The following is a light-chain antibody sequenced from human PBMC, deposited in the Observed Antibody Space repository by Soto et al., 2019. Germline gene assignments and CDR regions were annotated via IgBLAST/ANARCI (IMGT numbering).Light chain of an antibody. J-gene: IGKJ4*01. CDR2: DAS. Sequence: EIVMTQSPATLSVSPGERATLSCRASQSVSSYLAWYQQKPGQAPRLLIYDASTRATGIPARFSGNGSGTDFTLTISSLEPEDFAVYYCQQHSNWPPTFGGGTKVEIK. CDR3: QQHSNWPPT. V-gene: IGKV3-11*01. CDR1: QSVSSY.